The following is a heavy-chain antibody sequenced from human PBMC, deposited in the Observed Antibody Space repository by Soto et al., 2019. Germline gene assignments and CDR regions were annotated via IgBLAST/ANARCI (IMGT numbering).Heavy chain of an antibody. J-gene: IGHJ3*02. V-gene: IGHV6-1*01. D-gene: IGHD2-2*01. CDR3: ARGSWGDIVVVPAADLRDAFDI. Sequence: PSQTLSLTCAISGDSVSSNSAAWNWIRQSPSRGLEWLGRTYYRSKWYNDYAVSVKSRITINPDTSKNQFSLQLNSVTPEDTAVYYCARGSWGDIVVVPAADLRDAFDIWGQGTMVTVSS. CDR1: GDSVSSNSAA. CDR2: TYYRSKWYN.